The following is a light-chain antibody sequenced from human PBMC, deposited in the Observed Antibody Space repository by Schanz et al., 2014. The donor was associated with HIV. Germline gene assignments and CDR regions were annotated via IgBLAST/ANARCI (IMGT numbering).Light chain of an antibody. CDR1: QSVSSSY. CDR2: GAS. J-gene: IGKJ1*01. CDR3: QQYYNTPT. Sequence: EIVLTQSPGTLSLSPGERATLSCRASQSVSSSYLAWYQQKPGQAPRLLIYGASSRATGIPDRFSGSGSGTDFTLTISSLQAEDVAVYYCQQYYNTPTFGQGTKVEI. V-gene: IGKV3-20*01.